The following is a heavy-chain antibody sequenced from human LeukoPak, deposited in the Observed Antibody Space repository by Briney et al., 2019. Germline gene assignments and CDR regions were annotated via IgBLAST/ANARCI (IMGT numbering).Heavy chain of an antibody. CDR2: IYYSGST. J-gene: IGHJ5*02. D-gene: IGHD6-13*01. V-gene: IGHV4-59*01. Sequence: SETLSLTCTVSGGSISSYYWSWIRQPPGKGLEWIGYIYYSGSTNYNPSLKSRVTISVDTSKNQFSLKLSSVTAADTAVYYCARAAGIAAADPYNWFDPWGQGTLVTVSS. CDR3: ARAAGIAAADPYNWFDP. CDR1: GGSISSYY.